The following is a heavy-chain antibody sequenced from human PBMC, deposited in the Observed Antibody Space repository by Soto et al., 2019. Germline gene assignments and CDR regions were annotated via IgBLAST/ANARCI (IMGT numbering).Heavy chain of an antibody. CDR1: GGSISSGDYY. V-gene: IGHV4-31*03. D-gene: IGHD3-3*01. CDR2: IYYSGST. Sequence: QVQLQESGPGLVKPSQTLSLTCTVSGGSISSGDYYWSWIRQHPGKGLEWIGYIYYSGSTYYNPSLKSRVTTSVDTSKNQFSLKLSSVPAADTAVYYCARWWSGSRQGFDPWGQGTLVTVSS. CDR3: ARWWSGSRQGFDP. J-gene: IGHJ5*02.